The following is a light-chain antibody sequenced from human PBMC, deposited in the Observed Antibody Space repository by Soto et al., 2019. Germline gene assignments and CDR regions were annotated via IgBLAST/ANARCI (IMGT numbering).Light chain of an antibody. CDR3: QHYNNWPPYT. CDR1: QSVRSN. Sequence: EIVMTQSPATLSVSPGERATLSCRASQSVRSNLAWYQQKPGQAPRLLIYGASTRATGIPARISGSGSGTKFTLTISSLQSEDLAVYYCQHYNNWPPYTFGQGTKLEIK. V-gene: IGKV3-15*01. J-gene: IGKJ2*01. CDR2: GAS.